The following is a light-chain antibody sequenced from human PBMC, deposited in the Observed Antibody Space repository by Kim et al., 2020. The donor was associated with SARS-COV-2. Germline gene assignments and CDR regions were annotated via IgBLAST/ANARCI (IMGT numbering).Light chain of an antibody. CDR3: QQRGNWPLT. J-gene: IGKJ4*01. CDR1: PSVSSY. Sequence: SFVPGERATLSCRASPSVSSYLAWYQQKPGQAPRLLIYDAANRATGIPARFSGSGSGTDFTLTIGSLEPEDFAVYYCQQRGNWPLTFGGGTKLEI. CDR2: DAA. V-gene: IGKV3-11*01.